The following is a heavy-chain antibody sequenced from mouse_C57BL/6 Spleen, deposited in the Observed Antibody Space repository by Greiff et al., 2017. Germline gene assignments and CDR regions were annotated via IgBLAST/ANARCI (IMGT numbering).Heavy chain of an antibody. CDR3: ARKEITDGYPYSMDY. D-gene: IGHD2-3*01. CDR1: GYAFSSYW. CDR2: IYPGDGDT. Sequence: QVQLQQSGAELVKPGASVKISCKASGYAFSSYWMNWVKQRPGKGLEWIGQIYPGDGDTNYNGKFKGKATLTADKSSSTAYMQLSSLTSEDSAVYFCARKEITDGYPYSMDYWGQGTSVTVSS. J-gene: IGHJ4*01. V-gene: IGHV1-80*01.